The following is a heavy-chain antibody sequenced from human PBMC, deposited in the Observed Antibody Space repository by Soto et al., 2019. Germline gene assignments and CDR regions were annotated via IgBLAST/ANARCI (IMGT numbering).Heavy chain of an antibody. J-gene: IGHJ4*02. CDR2: IYYSGST. Sequence: SETLSLTCTVSGGSISSYYWSWIRQPPGKGLEWIGYIYYSGSTNYNPSLKSRVTISVDTSKNQLSLKLSSVTAADMAVYYCARESYYGSGATVVAYWGQGTLVTVSS. D-gene: IGHD3-10*01. CDR1: GGSISSYY. V-gene: IGHV4-59*12. CDR3: ARESYYGSGATVVAY.